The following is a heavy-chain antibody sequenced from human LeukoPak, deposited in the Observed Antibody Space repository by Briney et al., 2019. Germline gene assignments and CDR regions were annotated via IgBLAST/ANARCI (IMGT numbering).Heavy chain of an antibody. J-gene: IGHJ4*02. CDR2: ISSSSSYI. Sequence: GGSLRLSCAASGFTFSSYAMNWVRQAPGKGLEWVSSISSSSSYIYYADSVKGRFTISRDNAKNSLYLQMNSLRAEDTAVYYCARGGQWELLPFDYWGQGTLVTVSS. D-gene: IGHD1-26*01. CDR1: GFTFSSYA. V-gene: IGHV3-21*01. CDR3: ARGGQWELLPFDY.